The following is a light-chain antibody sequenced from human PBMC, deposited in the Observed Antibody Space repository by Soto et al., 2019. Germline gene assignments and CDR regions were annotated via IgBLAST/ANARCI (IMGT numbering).Light chain of an antibody. J-gene: IGKJ4*01. CDR1: QSISSSY. CDR3: QQYGDSLLT. CDR2: HAS. V-gene: IGKV3-20*01. Sequence: ENVLTQSPGTLSLSPGERATLSCRASQSISSSYLAWYQQKPGQTPMLLIYHASNRDTGIPDRFSGSGSGTDFTLTISRLEPEDFAVYYCQQYGDSLLTFGGGTKVEIK.